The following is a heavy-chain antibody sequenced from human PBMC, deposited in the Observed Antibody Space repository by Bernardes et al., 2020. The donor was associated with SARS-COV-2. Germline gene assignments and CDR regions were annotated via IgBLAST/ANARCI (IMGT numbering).Heavy chain of an antibody. V-gene: IGHV1-24*01. D-gene: IGHD3-3*01. CDR2: PDPVYGEK. CDR3: ATDSIFGVVVYALTH. Sequence: ASVKVSCKVSGSTLSVLSMHWVRQVPGKGLEWMGGPDPVYGEKTYAQNFQGRVTLTEDTSTDTAYMELSNLRSEDTAVYYCATDSIFGVVVYALTHWGQGALVTVSS. J-gene: IGHJ4*02. CDR1: GSTLSVLS.